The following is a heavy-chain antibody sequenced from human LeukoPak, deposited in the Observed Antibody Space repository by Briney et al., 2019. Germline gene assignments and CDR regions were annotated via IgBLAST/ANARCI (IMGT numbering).Heavy chain of an antibody. CDR2: INPNSGAT. Sequence: ASVKVSCKASGYTFTGYYIHWVRQAPGQGLQWMAWINPNSGATSSAQRFQGRVTMTRDTSISTTYLELSGLRSDDTAVYFCARAGYSSTWYFFDSWGQGTLVTVS. CDR3: ARAGYSSTWYFFDS. J-gene: IGHJ4*02. D-gene: IGHD6-13*01. V-gene: IGHV1-2*02. CDR1: GYTFTGYY.